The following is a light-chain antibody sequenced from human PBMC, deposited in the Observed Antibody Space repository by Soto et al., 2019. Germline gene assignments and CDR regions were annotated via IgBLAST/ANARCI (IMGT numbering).Light chain of an antibody. CDR3: QQYASYPWT. CDR2: DAF. Sequence: DIQLTQTPSTLSASIGDRVTITFRASQSLSGWLAWYQQTPGKAPKLLISDAFRLESGVPSRFRGSGSGTEFSLTISSLQPGDSATFYCQQYASYPWTFGRGTKVDIK. J-gene: IGKJ1*01. V-gene: IGKV1-5*01. CDR1: QSLSGW.